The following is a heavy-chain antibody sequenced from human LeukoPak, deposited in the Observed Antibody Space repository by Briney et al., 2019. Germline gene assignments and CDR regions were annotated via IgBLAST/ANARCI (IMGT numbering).Heavy chain of an antibody. CDR1: GDSISTSYY. D-gene: IGHD1-1*01. J-gene: IGHJ4*02. CDR3: ARDGPWKSDF. Sequence: SETLSLTCTVFGDSISTSYYWGWIRQPPGKGLEWIGSICSGGNTCYNPSFKSRVVIFADSSKTHFSLHLASVTAADTAVYYCARDGPWKSDFWGRGTLVTVSS. V-gene: IGHV4-39*02. CDR2: ICSGGNT.